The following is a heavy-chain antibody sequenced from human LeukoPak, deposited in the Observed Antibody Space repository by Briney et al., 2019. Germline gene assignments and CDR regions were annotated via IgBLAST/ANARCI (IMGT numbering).Heavy chain of an antibody. CDR3: ARDNGYVDYGDYVGASDY. V-gene: IGHV4-39*07. CDR1: GGSISSSSYY. Sequence: SETLSLTCTVSGGSISSSSYYWGWIRQPPGKGLEWIGSIYYSGSTYYNPSLKGRVTISVDTSKNQFSLKLSSVTAADTAVYYCARDNGYVDYGDYVGASDYWGQGTLVTVSS. D-gene: IGHD4-17*01. CDR2: IYYSGST. J-gene: IGHJ4*02.